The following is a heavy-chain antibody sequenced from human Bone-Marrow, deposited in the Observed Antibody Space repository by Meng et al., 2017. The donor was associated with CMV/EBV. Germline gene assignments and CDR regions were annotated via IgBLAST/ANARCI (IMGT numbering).Heavy chain of an antibody. J-gene: IGHJ4*02. V-gene: IGHV1-2*02. CDR3: ARAGYGLLSNDY. CDR1: GYTFTGYY. Sequence: ASVKVSCKASGYTFTGYYVHWVRQAPGQGLEWMGWINPNSGGTKYAQKFQGRVTMTRDTSISTAYMELSRLRSDDTAAYYCARAGYGLLSNDYWGQGTLVTVSS. D-gene: IGHD5-12*01. CDR2: INPNSGGT.